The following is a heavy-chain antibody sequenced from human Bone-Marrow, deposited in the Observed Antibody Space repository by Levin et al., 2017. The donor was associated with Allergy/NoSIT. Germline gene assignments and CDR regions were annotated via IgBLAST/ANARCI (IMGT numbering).Heavy chain of an antibody. V-gene: IGHV3-48*01. CDR2: ISSSSSTI. J-gene: IGHJ3*02. D-gene: IGHD3-9*01. CDR1: GFTFSSYS. CDR3: ARDYYDILTGYSTGAFDI. Sequence: GESLKISCAASGFTFSSYSMNWVRQAPGKGLEWVSYISSSSSTIYYADSVKGRFTISRDNAKNSLYLQMNSLRAEDTAVYYCARDYYDILTGYSTGAFDIWGQGTMVTVSS.